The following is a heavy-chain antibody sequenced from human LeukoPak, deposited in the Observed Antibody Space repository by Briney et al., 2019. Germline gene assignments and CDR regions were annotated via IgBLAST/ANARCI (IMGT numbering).Heavy chain of an antibody. CDR3: ARVPVGSSSGWPRHIDY. CDR2: IYYSGST. J-gene: IGHJ4*02. D-gene: IGHD6-19*01. Sequence: SETLSLTCTVSGGSISSYYWSWIRQPPGKGLEWIGYIYYSGSTNYNPSLKSRVTISVDTSKNQFSLKLSSVTAADTAVYYCARVPVGSSSGWPRHIDYWGQGTLVTVSS. CDR1: GGSISSYY. V-gene: IGHV4-59*01.